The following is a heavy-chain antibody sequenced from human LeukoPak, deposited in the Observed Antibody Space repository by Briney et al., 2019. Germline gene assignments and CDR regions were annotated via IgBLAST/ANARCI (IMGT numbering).Heavy chain of an antibody. D-gene: IGHD6-13*01. Sequence: QTGGPLRLSCAASGFTFSRDWMSWVGQCPGKGLEWVANIKQDASKKYYVDSVKGRFPISRDNGKNSLYLQMNRLRAEDTAVYFCARDGSSWYPFSFDYWGQGTLVTVSS. J-gene: IGHJ4*02. CDR1: GFTFSRDW. CDR3: ARDGSSWYPFSFDY. CDR2: IKQDASKK. V-gene: IGHV3-7*01.